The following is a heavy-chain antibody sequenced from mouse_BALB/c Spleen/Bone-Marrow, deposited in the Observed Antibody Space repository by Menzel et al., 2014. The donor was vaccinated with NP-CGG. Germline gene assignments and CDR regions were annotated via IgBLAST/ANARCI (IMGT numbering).Heavy chain of an antibody. CDR3: AISIEYRPLVY. Sequence: EVQLQQSGPELEKPGASVKISCKASGYSFTGYNMNWVKQNNGKSLEWIGNIDPYYGGIGYNQKLKGKATLTVDKSSNTAYMQLKSLTSEDSAIYYCAISIEYRPLVYWGQGTLVTVSA. V-gene: IGHV1-39*01. D-gene: IGHD2-14*01. CDR1: GYSFTGYN. J-gene: IGHJ3*01. CDR2: IDPYYGGI.